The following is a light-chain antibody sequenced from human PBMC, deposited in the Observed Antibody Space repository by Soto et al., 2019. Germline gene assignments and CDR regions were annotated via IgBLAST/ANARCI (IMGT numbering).Light chain of an antibody. Sequence: EIVMTQSPATLSVSPGERATLSCRASQSVSSNLAWYQQKPGQAPRLLIYGASTRATGIPARFSGSGSGTEFTIIISSRQSEDFAVYYCQQYNNWPPLTFGGGTKVEIK. CDR1: QSVSSN. CDR2: GAS. CDR3: QQYNNWPPLT. J-gene: IGKJ4*01. V-gene: IGKV3-15*01.